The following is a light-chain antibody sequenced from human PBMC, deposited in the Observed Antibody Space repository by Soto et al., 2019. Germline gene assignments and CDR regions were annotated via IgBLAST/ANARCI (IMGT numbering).Light chain of an antibody. CDR3: QQRSDWPLT. CDR1: QSVRNN. CDR2: GAS. Sequence: EIVLTQSPATLSLSPGERATLSCRASQSVRNNLVWYQQKPGQAPRLLIYGASNRATGFPARFRGSGSGTDFTLTISSLEPEDFAVYYCQQRSDWPLTFGGGTKVDIK. J-gene: IGKJ4*01. V-gene: IGKV3-11*01.